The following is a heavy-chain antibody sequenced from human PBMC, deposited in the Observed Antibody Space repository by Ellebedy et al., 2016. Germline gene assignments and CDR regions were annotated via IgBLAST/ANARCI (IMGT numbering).Heavy chain of an antibody. CDR1: GFTFTNFA. CDR3: TRDETVSGSPDS. Sequence: GGSLRLXXAASGFTFTNFAMSWVRQAPGKGLEWVSAISGRHTGTYYADSVKDRFVISRDDSRNMVYLQMDRLRVDDTAVYYCTRDETVSGSPDSWGQGTVVTVSS. J-gene: IGHJ5*01. V-gene: IGHV3-23*01. D-gene: IGHD3-10*01. CDR2: ISGRHTGT.